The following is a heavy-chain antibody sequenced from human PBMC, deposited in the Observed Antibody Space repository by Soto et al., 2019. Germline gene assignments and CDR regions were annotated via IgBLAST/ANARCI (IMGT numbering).Heavy chain of an antibody. J-gene: IGHJ4*02. V-gene: IGHV4-59*01. CDR3: TRGPPGDFDY. D-gene: IGHD1-26*01. Sequence: SETLSLTCTVSGGSISSYYWSCIRQPPGKGLEWIGYIYYSGSTNYNPSLKSRVTISVDTYKNQFSLKMSSVTAADTAVYYCTRGPPGDFDYWSQGTLVTVSS. CDR1: GGSISSYY. CDR2: IYYSGST.